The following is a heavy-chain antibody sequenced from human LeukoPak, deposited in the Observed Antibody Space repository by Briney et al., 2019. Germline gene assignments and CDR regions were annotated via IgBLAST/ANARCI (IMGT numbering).Heavy chain of an antibody. D-gene: IGHD3-22*01. CDR3: ASYYYDQPFDY. CDR2: IKQDGSEK. CDR1: GFTFSSYW. Sequence: GGSLRLSCAASGFTFSSYWMSWVRQAPGKGLEWVANIKQDGSEKYYVDSVNGTFTDTTSNAKISLYLQMNTLRAEDTAVYYDASYYYDQPFDYWGQGTLVTVSS. J-gene: IGHJ4*02. V-gene: IGHV3-7*01.